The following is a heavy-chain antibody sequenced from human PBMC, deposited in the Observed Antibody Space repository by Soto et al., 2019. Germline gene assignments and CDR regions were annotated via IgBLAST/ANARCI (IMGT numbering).Heavy chain of an antibody. CDR1: GFDFSGSA. CDR3: ASMIVGSTSSDRDYDY. Sequence: EVRLVESGGGSVRPGGSLKLSCAASGFDFSGSAMYWVRQASGKGLEWVGRIRSRSDSYATSYAESLSGRFTISRDDSRNLVFLEMNGLETDDTAVYYCASMIVGSTSSDRDYDYWGQGTLVTVSS. V-gene: IGHV3-73*02. D-gene: IGHD6-19*01. J-gene: IGHJ4*02. CDR2: IRSRSDSYAT.